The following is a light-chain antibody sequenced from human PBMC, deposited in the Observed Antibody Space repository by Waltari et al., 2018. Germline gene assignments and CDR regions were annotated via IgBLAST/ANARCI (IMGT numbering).Light chain of an antibody. CDR3: QQYNVWPPST. V-gene: IGKV3-15*01. Sequence: EILMTQSPATLSVSPWKTVTFSCRASQHVSNNLAWYQHKPGQAPRLLISGASTRASGVPARFSGSGSGTEFTLTISSLQSEDSAIYYCQQYNVWPPSTFGQGTKLKIK. CDR2: GAS. CDR1: QHVSNN. J-gene: IGKJ2*02.